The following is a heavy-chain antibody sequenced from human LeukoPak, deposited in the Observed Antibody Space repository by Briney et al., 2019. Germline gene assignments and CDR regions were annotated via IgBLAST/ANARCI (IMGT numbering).Heavy chain of an antibody. J-gene: IGHJ4*02. CDR2: IKEDGSEK. CDR3: AREGALSY. D-gene: IGHD3-10*01. V-gene: IGHV3-7*01. CDR1: GFTFSSCW. Sequence: GGSLRLSCAASGFTFSSCWMSWVRQAPGKGLEWVANIKEDGSEKYYVDSVKGRFTVSRDNAKNSLYLQMNSLRAEDTAVYYCAREGALSYWGQGTLVPVSS.